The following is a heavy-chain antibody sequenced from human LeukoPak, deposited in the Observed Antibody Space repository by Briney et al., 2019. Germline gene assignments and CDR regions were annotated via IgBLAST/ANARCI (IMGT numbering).Heavy chain of an antibody. J-gene: IGHJ3*02. CDR2: ISSSSSYI. CDR1: GFTFSSYS. V-gene: IGHV3-21*01. D-gene: IGHD3-22*01. Sequence: GGSLRLSCAASGFTFSSYSMNWVRQAPGKGLEWVSSISSSSSYIYYADSVKGRFTISRDNAKNSLYMQMNSLRAEDTAVYYCARVLYYDEGVDFDIWGQGTMVTVSS. CDR3: ARVLYYDEGVDFDI.